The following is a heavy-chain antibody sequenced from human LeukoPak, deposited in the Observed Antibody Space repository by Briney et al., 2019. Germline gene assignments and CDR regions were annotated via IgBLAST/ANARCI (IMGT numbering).Heavy chain of an antibody. V-gene: IGHV1-69*13. CDR2: IIPIFGTA. CDR3: ARSYCSSTSCYTGNAFDI. Sequence: ASVKVSCKPSGYRFTDYAITWVRQAPGQGLEWMGGIIPIFGTANYAQKFQGRVTITADESTSTAYMELSSLRSEDTAVYYCARSYCSSTSCYTGNAFDIWGQGTMVTVSS. D-gene: IGHD2-2*02. CDR1: GYRFTDYA. J-gene: IGHJ3*02.